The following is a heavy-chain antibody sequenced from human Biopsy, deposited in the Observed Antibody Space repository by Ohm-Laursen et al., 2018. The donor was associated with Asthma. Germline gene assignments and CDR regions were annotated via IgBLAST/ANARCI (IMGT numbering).Heavy chain of an antibody. V-gene: IGHV4-59*01. CDR3: ARHWSGTGWHDTYSWFDP. CDR2: VFYGGAT. D-gene: IGHD1-1*01. CDR1: GDSISSYH. Sequence: GTLSLTCTVSGDSISSYHWSWIRQPPGKGLEWIGYVFYGGATNYNPSLKSRVTISVDTSKNQFFLRLSSVTAADTVVYYCARHWSGTGWHDTYSWFDPWGRGTQVIVSS. J-gene: IGHJ5*01.